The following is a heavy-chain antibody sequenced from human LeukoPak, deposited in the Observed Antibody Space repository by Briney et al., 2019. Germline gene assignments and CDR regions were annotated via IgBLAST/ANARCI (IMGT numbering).Heavy chain of an antibody. D-gene: IGHD6-13*01. Sequence: SETLSLTCTVSGYSISSGYYWGWIRQPPGKGLEWIGSIYHSGSTYYNPSLKSRVTISVDTSKNQFSLKLSSVTAADTAVYYCAREGTYSSSWYAAGYYYYMDVWGKGTTVTVSS. V-gene: IGHV4-38-2*02. J-gene: IGHJ6*03. CDR2: IYHSGST. CDR3: AREGTYSSSWYAAGYYYYMDV. CDR1: GYSISSGYY.